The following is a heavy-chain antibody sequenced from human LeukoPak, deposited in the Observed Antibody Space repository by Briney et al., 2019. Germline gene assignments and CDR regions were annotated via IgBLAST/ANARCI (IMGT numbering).Heavy chain of an antibody. CDR2: INPNSGGT. CDR1: GYTFTDYF. V-gene: IGHV1-2*02. CDR3: ARETSQKGAHYMDV. J-gene: IGHJ6*03. Sequence: ASVKVSCKASGYTFTDYFMHWVRQAPGQGLEWMGWINPNSGGTNYAQRFQGRVTMTRDTSITTAYMELSRLRSDDTAVYYCARETSQKGAHYMDVWGKGTTVTISS. D-gene: IGHD3-16*01.